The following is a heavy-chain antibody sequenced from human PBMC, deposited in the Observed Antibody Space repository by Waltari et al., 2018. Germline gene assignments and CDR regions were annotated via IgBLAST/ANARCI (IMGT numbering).Heavy chain of an antibody. Sequence: QLQLQESGPGLVKPSETLSHTCTVSGGSISSSSYYWGWIRQPPGKGLEWIGSIYYSGSTYHHPALKRRVTISVDTSKNQFSLKLSSVTAADTAVYYCARNEYYFDYWGQGTLVTVSS. CDR3: ARNEYYFDY. CDR1: GGSISSSSYY. V-gene: IGHV4-39*07. J-gene: IGHJ4*02. D-gene: IGHD1-1*01. CDR2: IYYSGST.